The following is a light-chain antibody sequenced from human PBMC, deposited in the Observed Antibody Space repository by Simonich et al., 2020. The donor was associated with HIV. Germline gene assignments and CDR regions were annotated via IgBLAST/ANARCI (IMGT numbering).Light chain of an antibody. J-gene: IGKJ3*01. CDR2: LGS. V-gene: IGKV2-28*01. CDR1: QSLLHSNGYNY. CDR3: QQSYSTPFT. Sequence: DIVMTQSPLSLPVTPGEPASISCRSSQSLLHSNGYNYLDWCLQKPGQSPPLLIYLGSNRASGVPDRFSGSGSGTDFTLTISSLQPEDFATYYCQQSYSTPFTFGPGTKVDIK.